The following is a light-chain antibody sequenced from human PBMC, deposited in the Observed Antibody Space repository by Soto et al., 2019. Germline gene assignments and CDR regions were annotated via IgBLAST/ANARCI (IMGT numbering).Light chain of an antibody. CDR3: ASFRSGTILV. CDR2: EVN. Sequence: SVLTQPASLSGSPGQSVTISCPGPRSDIGDSNFISWYQHSPGKAPRLLIYEVNNRPSGVSKRFSGSKAGNTASLTISGLLDDDEADYFCASFRSGTILVFGSGTKVTVL. J-gene: IGLJ1*01. V-gene: IGLV2-14*01. CDR1: RSDIGDSNF.